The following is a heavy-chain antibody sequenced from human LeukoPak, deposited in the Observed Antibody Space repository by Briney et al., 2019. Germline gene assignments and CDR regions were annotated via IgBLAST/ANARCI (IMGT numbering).Heavy chain of an antibody. D-gene: IGHD1-26*01. J-gene: IGHJ3*01. CDR1: GFTFSTYA. Sequence: GGSLRLSCAASGFTFSTYAMSWVRQAPGKGLEWVSGISGSGDNTYYADSAKGRFTISRDNSKNTVYLQMNSLRAEDTALYYCAKDVCGNYCSFDVWGQGTMVTASS. CDR2: ISGSGDNT. V-gene: IGHV3-23*01. CDR3: AKDVCGNYCSFDV.